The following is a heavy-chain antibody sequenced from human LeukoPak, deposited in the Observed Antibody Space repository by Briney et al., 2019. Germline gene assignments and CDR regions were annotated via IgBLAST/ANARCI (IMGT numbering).Heavy chain of an antibody. CDR3: AKEEGCFGELSFDY. CDR2: ICGSGGST. V-gene: IGHV3-23*01. Sequence: GGSLRLSPAASVFTFSGSTMSSVCQAPGKGLEWGSAICGSGGSTYYADTVKGRFTISRDNSKNTLYLQINSLRDQGTAVYYFAKEEGCFGELSFDYWGQGNLVTVSS. J-gene: IGHJ4*02. D-gene: IGHD3-16*02. CDR1: VFTFSGST.